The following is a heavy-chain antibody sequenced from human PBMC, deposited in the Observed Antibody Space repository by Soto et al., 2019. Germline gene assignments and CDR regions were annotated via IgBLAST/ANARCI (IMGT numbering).Heavy chain of an antibody. CDR1: GGTFSSYA. J-gene: IGHJ4*02. D-gene: IGHD5-18*01. Sequence: QVQLVQSGAEVKKPGSSVQVSCKASGGTFSSYAISWVRQAPGQGLEWMGGIIPVFGTGIYAQKFQGRATITADKSTNTAYMELSSLRSEDTAVYFCARVGGTGGYTYGLDYWGQGTLVTVSS. CDR3: ARVGGTGGYTYGLDY. CDR2: IIPVFGTG. V-gene: IGHV1-69*06.